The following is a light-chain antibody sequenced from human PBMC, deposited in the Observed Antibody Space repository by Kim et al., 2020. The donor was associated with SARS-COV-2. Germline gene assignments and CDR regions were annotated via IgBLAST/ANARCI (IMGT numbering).Light chain of an antibody. J-gene: IGKJ3*01. V-gene: IGKV3-15*01. Sequence: SPGERATRSCRASQSVSSNLAWYQQKPGQAPRLLIYGASTRATGIPARFSGSGSGTEFTLTISSLQSEDFAVYYCQQYNNWPPFTFGPVTKVDIK. CDR3: QQYNNWPPFT. CDR1: QSVSSN. CDR2: GAS.